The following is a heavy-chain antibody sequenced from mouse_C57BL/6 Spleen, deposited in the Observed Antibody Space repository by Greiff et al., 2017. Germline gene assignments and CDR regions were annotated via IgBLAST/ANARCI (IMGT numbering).Heavy chain of an antibody. Sequence: VQLQESDAELVKPGASVKISCKASGYTFTDYTIHWMKQRPEQGLEWIGSIYPRDGSTKYNEKFKGKATLTADKSSSKAYMQLNSLTSEDSAVYFCAIFYDDDEGAMDYWGQGTSVTVSS. CDR3: AIFYDDDEGAMDY. CDR2: IYPRDGST. D-gene: IGHD2-4*01. V-gene: IGHV1-78*01. J-gene: IGHJ4*01. CDR1: GYTFTDYT.